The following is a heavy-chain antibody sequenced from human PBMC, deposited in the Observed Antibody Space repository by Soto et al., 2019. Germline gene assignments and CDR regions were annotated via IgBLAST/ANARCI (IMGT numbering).Heavy chain of an antibody. Sequence: GVSLRLSCAASGFTFSSYGMHWVRQAPGKGLEWVAVISYDGSNKYYADSVKGRFTISRDNSKNTLYLQMNSLRAEDTAVYYCEKDRSGPFDYWGQGTLVTVSS. CDR1: GFTFSSYG. CDR2: ISYDGSNK. CDR3: EKDRSGPFDY. D-gene: IGHD6-25*01. J-gene: IGHJ4*02. V-gene: IGHV3-30*18.